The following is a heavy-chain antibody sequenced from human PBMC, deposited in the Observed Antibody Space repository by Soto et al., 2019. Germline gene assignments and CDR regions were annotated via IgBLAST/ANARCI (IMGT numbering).Heavy chain of an antibody. CDR2: INHSGST. CDR1: GGSFSGYY. CDR3: ASDSGYGSYYYYGMDV. V-gene: IGHV4-34*01. J-gene: IGHJ6*02. Sequence: PSETLSLTCAVYGGSFSGYYWSWIRQPPGKGLEWIGEINHSGSTYYNPSLKSRVTISVDTSKNQFSLKLSSVTAADTAVYYCASDSGYGSYYYYGMDVWGQGTTVTVSS. D-gene: IGHD5-12*01.